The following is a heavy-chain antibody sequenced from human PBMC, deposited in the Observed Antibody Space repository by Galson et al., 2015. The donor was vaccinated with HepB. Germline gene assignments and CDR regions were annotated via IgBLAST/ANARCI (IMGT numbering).Heavy chain of an antibody. CDR1: GGSISSGSYY. J-gene: IGHJ4*02. V-gene: IGHV4-61*02. CDR2: IYTSGST. D-gene: IGHD3-22*01. Sequence: TLSLTCTVSGGSISSGSYYWSWIRQPVGKGLEWIGRIYTSGSTNYNPSLKSRVTISVDTSKNQFSLKLSSVTAADTAVYYCARDALGDSSGYRVDYWGQGTLVTVSS. CDR3: ARDALGDSSGYRVDY.